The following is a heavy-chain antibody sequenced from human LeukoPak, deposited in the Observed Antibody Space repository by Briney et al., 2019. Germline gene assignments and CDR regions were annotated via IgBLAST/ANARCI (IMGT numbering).Heavy chain of an antibody. CDR2: IYTSGST. CDR1: GGSISSYY. Sequence: SETLSLTCTVSGGSISSYYWSWIRQPAGKGLEWIGRIYTSGSTNYNPSLKSRVTISVDTSKNQFSLKLSSVTAADTAVYYCARGGTNVEMATIRYYYYYMDVWGKGTTVTVSS. J-gene: IGHJ6*03. CDR3: ARGGTNVEMATIRYYYYYMDV. D-gene: IGHD5-24*01. V-gene: IGHV4-4*07.